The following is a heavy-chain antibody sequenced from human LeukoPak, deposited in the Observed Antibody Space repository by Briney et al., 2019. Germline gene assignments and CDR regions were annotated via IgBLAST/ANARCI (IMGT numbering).Heavy chain of an antibody. J-gene: IGHJ6*02. CDR1: GFTVSSNY. CDR2: MYSGGST. CDR3: AREQVVVGRGYYGMDV. Sequence: PGGSLRLSCAASGFTVSSNYMNWVRQAPGKGLEWASVMYSGGSTFYGDSVKGRFTISRDNSMNTLYLQMNSLRVDDTAVYYCAREQVVVGRGYYGMDVWGQGTTVTVSS. D-gene: IGHD2-2*01. V-gene: IGHV3-66*01.